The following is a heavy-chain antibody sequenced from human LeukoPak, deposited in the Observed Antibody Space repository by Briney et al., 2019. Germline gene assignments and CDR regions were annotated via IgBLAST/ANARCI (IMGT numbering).Heavy chain of an antibody. CDR2: IIPIFGTA. CDR3: ARAPPLACCGGDCYSDAFDI. V-gene: IGHV1-69*13. J-gene: IGHJ3*02. Sequence: GASVKVSYKASGGTLSSYAISWVRQAPGQGLEWMGGIIPIFGTANYAQKFQGRVTITADESTSTAYMELSSLRSEDTAVYYCARAPPLACCGGDCYSDAFDIWGQGTMVTVSS. CDR1: GGTLSSYA. D-gene: IGHD2-21*02.